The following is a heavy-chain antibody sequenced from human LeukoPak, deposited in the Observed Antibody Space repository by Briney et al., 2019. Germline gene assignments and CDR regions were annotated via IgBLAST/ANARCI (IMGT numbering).Heavy chain of an antibody. V-gene: IGHV4-59*12. CDR1: GGSISSYY. J-gene: IGHJ4*02. D-gene: IGHD2-15*01. CDR3: ARVTKIFARVDY. Sequence: SETLSLTCTVSGGSISSYYWSWIRQPPGKGLEWIGYIYYSGSTNYNPSLKSRVTMSVDTSKNQFSLKLSSVTAADTAVYYCARVTKIFARVDYWGQGTLVTVSS. CDR2: IYYSGST.